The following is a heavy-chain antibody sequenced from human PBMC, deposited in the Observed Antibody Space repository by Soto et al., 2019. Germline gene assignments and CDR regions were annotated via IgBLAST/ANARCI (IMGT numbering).Heavy chain of an antibody. J-gene: IGHJ4*02. CDR2: IDWDDDK. CDR1: GFSLSTSGMC. CDR3: ARSTKGITMVRGAYDY. D-gene: IGHD3-10*01. V-gene: IGHV2-70*01. Sequence: SGPTLVNPTQTLTLTCTFSGFSLSTSGMCVSWIRQPPGKALEWLALIDWDDDKYYSTSLKTRLTISKDTSKNQVVLTMTNMDPVDTATYYCARSTKGITMVRGAYDYWGQGTLVTVSS.